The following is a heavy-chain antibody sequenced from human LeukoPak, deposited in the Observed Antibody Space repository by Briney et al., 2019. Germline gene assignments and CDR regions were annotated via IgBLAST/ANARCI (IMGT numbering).Heavy chain of an antibody. D-gene: IGHD6-13*01. CDR3: AFSSSWYKYFQH. Sequence: ASVKVSCKASGYTFTSYYMHWVRQAPGQGLEWMGIINPSGGSTSYAQKFQGRVTMTRETSTSTVYMELSSLRSEDTAVYYCAFSSSWYKYFQHWGQGTLVTVSS. CDR2: INPSGGST. V-gene: IGHV1-46*01. J-gene: IGHJ1*01. CDR1: GYTFTSYY.